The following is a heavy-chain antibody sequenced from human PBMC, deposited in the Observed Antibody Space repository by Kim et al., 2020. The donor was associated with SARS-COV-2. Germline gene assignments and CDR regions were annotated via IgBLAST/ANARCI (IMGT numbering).Heavy chain of an antibody. J-gene: IGHJ4*01. CDR3: NTDLGSGY. V-gene: IGHV3-15*01. Sequence: GGSLRLSCAASGFTFSNAWMSWVRQAPGKGLEWVGRTKTNTVGGTTDYAAPEKGRFTISRDVSTNTVYLQRHSLKFEDIAVYYSNTDLGSGYWGHGTLVT. CDR2: TKTNTVGGTT. CDR1: GFTFSNAW.